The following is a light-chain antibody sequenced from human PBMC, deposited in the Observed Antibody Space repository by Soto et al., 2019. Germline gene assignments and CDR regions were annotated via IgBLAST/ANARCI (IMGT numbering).Light chain of an antibody. Sequence: EIVLTQSPGTLSLSPGERATLSCRASQSVSSSFLAWYQQKPGQAPRLLIYGASSRATGIPDRFSGSGSGTAFTLPISRLEPEDVAVYYCQQYDSSPLTFGGGTKVEIK. CDR1: QSVSSSF. CDR3: QQYDSSPLT. CDR2: GAS. J-gene: IGKJ4*01. V-gene: IGKV3-20*01.